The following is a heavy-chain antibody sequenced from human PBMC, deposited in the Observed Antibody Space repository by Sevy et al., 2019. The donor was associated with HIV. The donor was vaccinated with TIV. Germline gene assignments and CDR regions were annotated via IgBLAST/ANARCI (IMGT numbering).Heavy chain of an antibody. Sequence: WETLSLTCTVSGGSISNYFWSWILQPPGKGLEWIGYMHYSGSTNYNPSLKSRVTISLDTSKNQFSLKLRSVTAADTAVYYCARASIGATGDFDYWGQGTLVTVSS. V-gene: IGHV4-59*01. J-gene: IGHJ4*02. CDR3: ARASIGATGDFDY. D-gene: IGHD1-1*01. CDR1: GGSISNYF. CDR2: MHYSGST.